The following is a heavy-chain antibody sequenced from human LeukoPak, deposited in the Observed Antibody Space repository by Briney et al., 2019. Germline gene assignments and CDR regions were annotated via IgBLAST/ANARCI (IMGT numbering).Heavy chain of an antibody. V-gene: IGHV1-69*04. Sequence: SVKVSCKASGGTFSSYAISWVRQAPGQGLEWMGRIIPIFGIANYAQKFQGRVTITADKSTSTVYMELSSLRSEDTAVYYCARVEIAARLGWYFDLWGRGTLVTVSS. J-gene: IGHJ2*01. D-gene: IGHD6-6*01. CDR2: IIPIFGIA. CDR1: GGTFSSYA. CDR3: ARVEIAARLGWYFDL.